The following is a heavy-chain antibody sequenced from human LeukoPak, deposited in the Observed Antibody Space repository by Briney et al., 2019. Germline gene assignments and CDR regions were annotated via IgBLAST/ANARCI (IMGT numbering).Heavy chain of an antibody. D-gene: IGHD3-10*01. CDR2: IDWDDDK. CDR3: ARSRDYYGSGTGGCPGGFDP. CDR1: GFSLSTSGMC. J-gene: IGHJ5*02. Sequence: SGPALVKPTQTLTLTCTFSGFSLSTSGMCVSWICQPPGKALEWLALIDWDDDKYYSTSLKTRLTISKDTSKNQVVLTMTNMDPVDTATYYCARSRDYYGSGTGGCPGGFDPWGQGTLVTVSS. V-gene: IGHV2-70*01.